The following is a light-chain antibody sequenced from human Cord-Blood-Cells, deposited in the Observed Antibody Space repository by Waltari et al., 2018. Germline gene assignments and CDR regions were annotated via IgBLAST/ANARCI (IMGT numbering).Light chain of an antibody. CDR2: EGS. CDR1: SRDVRSYNL. V-gene: IGLV2-23*01. J-gene: IGLJ3*02. CDR3: CSYAGSSTYWV. Sequence: QSALTQPASVSGSPGQSITISCTGTSRDVRSYNLVSWYQQHPGKAPKLMIYEGSKRPSGVSNRFSGSKSGNTASLTISGLQAEDEADYYCCSYAGSSTYWVFGGGTKLTVL.